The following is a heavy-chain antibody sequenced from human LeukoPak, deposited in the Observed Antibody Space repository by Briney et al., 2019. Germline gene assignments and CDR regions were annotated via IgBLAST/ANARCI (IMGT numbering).Heavy chain of an antibody. J-gene: IGHJ5*02. CDR2: INSDGSST. V-gene: IGHV3-74*01. D-gene: IGHD2-2*01. CDR1: GFTFSSYW. Sequence: GGSLRLSCAASGFTFSSYWMHWVRQAPGKGLVWVSRINSDGSSTSYADSVKGRFTISRDNAKNTLYLQMNSLRAEDTAVYYCARDPGSVVCSSTSCYEYNRFDPWGQGTLVTVSS. CDR3: ARDPGSVVCSSTSCYEYNRFDP.